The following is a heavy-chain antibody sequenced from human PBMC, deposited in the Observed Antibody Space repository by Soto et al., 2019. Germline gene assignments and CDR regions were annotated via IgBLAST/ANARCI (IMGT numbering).Heavy chain of an antibody. CDR3: AKSGLPGTFDY. CDR1: GGSISSGGYY. J-gene: IGHJ4*02. Sequence: SETLSLTSTVSGGSISSGGYYWSWIRQHPGKGLEWIGYIYYSGSTYYNPSLKSRVTISVDTSKNQFSLKLSSVTAADTAVYYCAKSGLPGTFDYWGQGTLVTVSS. CDR2: IYYSGST. D-gene: IGHD3-9*01. V-gene: IGHV4-31*03.